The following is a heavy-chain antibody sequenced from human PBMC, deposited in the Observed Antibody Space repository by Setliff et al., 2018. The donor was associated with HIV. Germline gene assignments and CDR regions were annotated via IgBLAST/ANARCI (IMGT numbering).Heavy chain of an antibody. CDR3: AADTGFYFDSTGYSTAFDI. V-gene: IGHV4-34*08. CDR2: INHSGST. CDR1: GGTFSGYY. Sequence: PSETLSLTCAVFGGTFSGYYWSWIRQPPGKGLEWIGEINHSGSTNYSPSLKSRLTISVDTSKNQFSLKLSSVTAADTAVYYCAADTGFYFDSTGYSTAFDIWGPGTMVTVS. D-gene: IGHD3-22*01. J-gene: IGHJ3*02.